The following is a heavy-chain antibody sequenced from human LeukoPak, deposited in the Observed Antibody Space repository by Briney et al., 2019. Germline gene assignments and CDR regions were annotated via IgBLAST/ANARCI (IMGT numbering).Heavy chain of an antibody. V-gene: IGHV1-69*01. Sequence: ASGXXFXXXAXXWVXXXPXQXXXXXXXIIPIFGTANYAQKFQGRVTITADESTSTAYMELSSLRSEDTAVYYCARAVPAAKEGGWFDPWGQGTLVTVSS. CDR1: GXXFXXXA. CDR3: ARAVPAAKEGGWFDP. CDR2: IIPIFGTA. J-gene: IGHJ5*02. D-gene: IGHD2-2*01.